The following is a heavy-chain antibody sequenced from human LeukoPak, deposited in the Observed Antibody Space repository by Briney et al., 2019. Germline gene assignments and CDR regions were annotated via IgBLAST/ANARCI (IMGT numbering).Heavy chain of an antibody. CDR2: IYHSGST. Sequence: PSGTLSLTCAVSGGSISSSNWWSWVRQPPGKGLEWIGEIYHSGSTNYNPSLKSRVTISVDTSKNQFSLRLRSVTAADTAVYYCARTETAMVSWGFDYWGQGTLVTVSS. V-gene: IGHV4-4*02. CDR3: ARTETAMVSWGFDY. J-gene: IGHJ4*02. D-gene: IGHD5-18*01. CDR1: GGSISSSNW.